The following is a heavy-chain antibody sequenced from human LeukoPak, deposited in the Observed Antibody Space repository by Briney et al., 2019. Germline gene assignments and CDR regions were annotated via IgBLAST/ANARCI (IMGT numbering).Heavy chain of an antibody. Sequence: PGRSLRLSCAASGFTFSSYGMHWVRQAPGKGLEWVAFIRYDGSNKYYADSVKGRFTISRDNSKNTLYLQMNSLRAEDTAVYYCAKDIRGYLDWHTYFDYWGQGTLVTVSS. J-gene: IGHJ4*02. D-gene: IGHD3-9*01. V-gene: IGHV3-30*02. CDR2: IRYDGSNK. CDR3: AKDIRGYLDWHTYFDY. CDR1: GFTFSSYG.